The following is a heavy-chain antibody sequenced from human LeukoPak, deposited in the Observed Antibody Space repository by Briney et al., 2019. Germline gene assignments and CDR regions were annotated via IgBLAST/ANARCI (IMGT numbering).Heavy chain of an antibody. CDR3: ARRLGSGSYDSYYFDY. CDR2: ISGSGGRT. Sequence: NPGGSLRLSCAASGFTFSSYAMSWVRQAPGKGLEWVSAISGSGGRTYYADSVKGRFTISRDNSKNTLYLQMNSLRAEDTAVYYCARRLGSGSYDSYYFDYWGQGTLVTVSS. J-gene: IGHJ4*02. V-gene: IGHV3-23*01. D-gene: IGHD3-10*01. CDR1: GFTFSSYA.